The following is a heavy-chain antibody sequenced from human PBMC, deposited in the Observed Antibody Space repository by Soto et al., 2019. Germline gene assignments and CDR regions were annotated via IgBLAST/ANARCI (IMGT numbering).Heavy chain of an antibody. Sequence: SETLSLTCAVYGGSLSGNYWGWIRQPPGKGLEWIGETHHSGSTAYNPSLKSRVTISVDTSRSQFSLKLNSVTAADTAVYYCARTTAAIHLNYWSQGTLVTVSS. J-gene: IGHJ4*02. CDR1: GGSLSGNY. CDR3: ARTTAAIHLNY. D-gene: IGHD2-21*02. CDR2: THHSGST. V-gene: IGHV4-34*01.